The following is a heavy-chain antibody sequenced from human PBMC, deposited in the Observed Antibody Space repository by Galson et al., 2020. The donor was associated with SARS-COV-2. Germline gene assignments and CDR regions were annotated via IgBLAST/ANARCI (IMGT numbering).Heavy chain of an antibody. D-gene: IGHD2-15*01. Sequence: STYYADSVKGRFTISRDNSKNTLYLQMNSLRAEDTAVYYCARGLTVVSFDYWGQGTLVTVSS. V-gene: IGHV3-53*01. CDR2: ST. CDR3: ARGLTVVSFDY. J-gene: IGHJ4*02.